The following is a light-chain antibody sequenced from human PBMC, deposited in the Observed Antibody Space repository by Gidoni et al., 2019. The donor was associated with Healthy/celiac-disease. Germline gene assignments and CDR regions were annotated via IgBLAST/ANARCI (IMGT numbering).Light chain of an antibody. Sequence: EIVLTQSPATLSLSPGERATLSCRASQSVSSYVAWYQQKPGQAPRLLIYDASNRATGIPARFSGSGSGTDFTLTISSLEPEDFAVYYCQQRSNWGLTFXGXTKVEIK. CDR2: DAS. CDR3: QQRSNWGLT. CDR1: QSVSSY. V-gene: IGKV3-11*01. J-gene: IGKJ4*01.